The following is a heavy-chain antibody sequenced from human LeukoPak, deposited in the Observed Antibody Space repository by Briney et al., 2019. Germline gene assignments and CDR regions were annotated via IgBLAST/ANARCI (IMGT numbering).Heavy chain of an antibody. CDR1: GYTFTSCD. Sequence: ASVKVSCKASGYTFTSCDINWVRHASGQGLEWMGWVNPNSGNTGYSQKFQGRVTMTRNTSISTAYMELSSLRSEDTPVYYCARCAPQKYCSGGSCPYFDYWGQGTLVPVSS. CDR3: ARCAPQKYCSGGSCPYFDY. CDR2: VNPNSGNT. D-gene: IGHD2-15*01. V-gene: IGHV1-8*01. J-gene: IGHJ4*02.